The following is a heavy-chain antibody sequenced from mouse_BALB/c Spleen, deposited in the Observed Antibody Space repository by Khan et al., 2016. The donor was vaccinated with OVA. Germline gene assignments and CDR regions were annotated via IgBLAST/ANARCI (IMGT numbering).Heavy chain of an antibody. V-gene: IGHV1-77*01. CDR2: ISPGGDNT. Sequence: QVQLQQSGAELARPGASVKLSCKASGYTFTDYYINWMRQRTGQGLEWIGEISPGGDNTYYNEKFKGKATLTADKSSSTVYMQLSSLTSEDSAVYFCAREWAAWFPYWGQGTLVTVSA. CDR1: GYTFTDYY. CDR3: AREWAAWFPY. J-gene: IGHJ3*01.